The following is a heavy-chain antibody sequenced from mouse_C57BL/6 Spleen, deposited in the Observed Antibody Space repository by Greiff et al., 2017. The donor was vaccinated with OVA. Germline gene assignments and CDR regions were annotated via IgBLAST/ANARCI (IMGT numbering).Heavy chain of an antibody. CDR3: ARGDGYYFAY. Sequence: VQLQESGAELARPGASVKLSCKASGYTFTSYGISWVKQRTGQGLEWIGEIYPRSGNTYYNEKFKGKATLTADKSSSTAYMELRSLTSEDSAVYFCARGDGYYFAYWGQGTLVTVSA. CDR2: IYPRSGNT. V-gene: IGHV1-81*01. J-gene: IGHJ3*01. D-gene: IGHD2-3*01. CDR1: GYTFTSYG.